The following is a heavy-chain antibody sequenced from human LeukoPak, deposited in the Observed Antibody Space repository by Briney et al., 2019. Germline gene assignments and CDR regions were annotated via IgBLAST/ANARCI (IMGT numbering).Heavy chain of an antibody. J-gene: IGHJ4*02. CDR2: ISNNGGYT. CDR1: GFTFSSSA. D-gene: IGHD2-15*01. Sequence: VGSLRLSCAASGFTFSSSAMSWVRQAPGKGLEWVSAISNNGGYTYYADSVQGRFTISRDNSKSTLCLQMNSLRAEDTAVYYCAKQLGYCSDGSCYFPYWGQGTLVTVSS. V-gene: IGHV3-23*01. CDR3: AKQLGYCSDGSCYFPY.